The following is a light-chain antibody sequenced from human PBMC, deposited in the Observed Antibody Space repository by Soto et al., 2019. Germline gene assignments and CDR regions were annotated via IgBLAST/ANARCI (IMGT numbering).Light chain of an antibody. Sequence: IVMTQSPLSLPVTPGEPASISCRSSQSLLHTNGYSYLDWYLQKPGQSPQLLIYLGSNRASGVPDRFGGSGSGTDFTLKISRVEAEDVGVYYCMQALQAWTFGQGTKVDIK. CDR3: MQALQAWT. CDR2: LGS. V-gene: IGKV2-28*01. J-gene: IGKJ1*01. CDR1: QSLLHTNGYSY.